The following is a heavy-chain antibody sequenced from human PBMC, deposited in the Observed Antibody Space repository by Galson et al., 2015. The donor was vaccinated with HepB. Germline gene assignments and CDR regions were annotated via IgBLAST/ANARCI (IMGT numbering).Heavy chain of an antibody. CDR3: ARGSENGDYSRGYFDY. J-gene: IGHJ4*02. CDR1: GYTFTSYD. CDR2: MNPNSGNT. D-gene: IGHD4-17*01. Sequence: SVKVSCKASGYTFTSYDINWVRQATGQGLEWMGWMNPNSGNTGYAQKFQGRVTMTRNTSISTAYMELSSLRSEDTAVYYCARGSENGDYSRGYFDYWGQGTLVTVSS. V-gene: IGHV1-8*01.